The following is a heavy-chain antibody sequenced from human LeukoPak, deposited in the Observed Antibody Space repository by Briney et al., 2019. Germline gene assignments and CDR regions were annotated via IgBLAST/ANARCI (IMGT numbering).Heavy chain of an antibody. V-gene: IGHV3-21*01. CDR1: GFTFSTYS. D-gene: IGHD5-24*01. CDR2: ISHSGTYI. J-gene: IGHJ4*02. CDR3: ARHCVETATYCPLDY. Sequence: GGSLRLSCAASGFTFSTYSMSWVRQAPGKGLEWVSTISHSGTYIYYADSVKGRFTISRDNAKNSLFLQMNSLRADDTAVYYCARHCVETATYCPLDYWGQGTRVTVSS.